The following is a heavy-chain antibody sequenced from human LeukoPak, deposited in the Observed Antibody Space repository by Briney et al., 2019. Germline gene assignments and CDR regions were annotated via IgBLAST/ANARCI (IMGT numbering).Heavy chain of an antibody. CDR1: GGSISSYY. D-gene: IGHD6-13*01. CDR3: ARYSSSWMGSGAFDI. Sequence: SETLSLTCTASGGSISSYYWSWIRQPAGKGLEWIWRIYTSGSTNYNPSLKSRVTMSVDTPKNQFSLKLSSVTAADTAVYYCARYSSSWMGSGAFDIWGQGTMVTVSS. V-gene: IGHV4-4*07. CDR2: IYTSGST. J-gene: IGHJ3*02.